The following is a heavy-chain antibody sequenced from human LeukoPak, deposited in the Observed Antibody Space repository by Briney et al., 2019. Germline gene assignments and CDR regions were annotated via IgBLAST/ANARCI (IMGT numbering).Heavy chain of an antibody. J-gene: IGHJ4*02. Sequence: PGGSLRLSCAASGFTFSNYWMTWVRQAPGKGLEWVANIKQDGSDKYYVDSVKGRFTISRDNTKNSLYLQLNSLRAEDTAVYYCARGGPGYYFDYWGQGTLVTVSS. CDR3: ARGGPGYYFDY. V-gene: IGHV3-7*03. CDR1: GFTFSNYW. CDR2: IKQDGSDK.